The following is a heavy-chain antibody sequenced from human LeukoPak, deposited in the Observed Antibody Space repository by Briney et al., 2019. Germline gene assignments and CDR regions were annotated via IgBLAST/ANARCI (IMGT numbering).Heavy chain of an antibody. D-gene: IGHD2-2*02. CDR3: ARRYCSSTSCYNSAFDI. V-gene: IGHV4-59*01. J-gene: IGHJ3*02. Sequence: SETLSLTCTVSGGSISSFYWSWIRQPPGKGMEDIGHIYYSGFTNYNPSLKSRVTMSVDTSKNQFSLKLSSVTAADTAVYYCARRYCSSTSCYNSAFDIWGQGTMVTVSS. CDR1: GGSISSFY. CDR2: IYYSGFT.